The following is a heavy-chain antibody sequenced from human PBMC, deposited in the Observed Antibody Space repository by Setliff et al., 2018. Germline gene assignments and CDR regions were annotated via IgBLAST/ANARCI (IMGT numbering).Heavy chain of an antibody. V-gene: IGHV3-9*01. Sequence: GGSLRLSCAASGFSFANYAMHWVRQVPGKGLEWVSGINWNSRSGAYAVSVSGRFTISRDNAKNSLYLQMNSLRREDTAVYYCARAHRYFCDTSGFFYGXXXXXFDVWGQGTMVTVSS. CDR3: ARAHRYFCDTSGFFYGXXXXXFDV. J-gene: IGHJ3*01. D-gene: IGHD3-22*01. CDR2: INWNSRSG. CDR1: GFSFANYA.